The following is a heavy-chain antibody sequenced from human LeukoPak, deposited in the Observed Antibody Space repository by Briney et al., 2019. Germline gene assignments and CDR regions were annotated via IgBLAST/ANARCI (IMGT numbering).Heavy chain of an antibody. D-gene: IGHD3-22*01. J-gene: IGHJ2*01. V-gene: IGHV4-30-2*01. Sequence: SETLSLTCAVSGGSISSGGYSWSWIRQPPGTGLEWIGYIHHSGSTYYNPSLKSRVTISVDRSKNQFSLKLSSVTAADTAVYYCARDRRYYYDSSGYANYWYFDLWGRGTLVTVSS. CDR1: GGSISSGGYS. CDR2: IHHSGST. CDR3: ARDRRYYYDSSGYANYWYFDL.